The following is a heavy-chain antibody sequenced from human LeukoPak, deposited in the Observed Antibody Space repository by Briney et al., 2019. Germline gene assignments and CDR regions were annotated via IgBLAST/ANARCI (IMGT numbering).Heavy chain of an antibody. CDR3: ATTYYYGSGSYYEELEGHDY. J-gene: IGHJ4*02. V-gene: IGHV3-48*03. Sequence: PGGSLRLSCAASGFTFSSYEMNWVRQAPGKGLEWVSYIISSGSTIYYADSVKGRFTISRDNAKNSLYLQMNSLRAEDTAVYYCATTYYYGSGSYYEELEGHDYWGQGTLVTVSS. D-gene: IGHD3-10*01. CDR1: GFTFSSYE. CDR2: IISSGSTI.